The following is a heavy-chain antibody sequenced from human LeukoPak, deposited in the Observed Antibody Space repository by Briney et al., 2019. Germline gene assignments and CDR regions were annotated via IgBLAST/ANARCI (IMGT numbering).Heavy chain of an antibody. J-gene: IGHJ4*02. CDR1: GFTFNSYT. D-gene: IGHD3-3*01. CDR2: IRSNSRGI. CDR3: ARTTTIFGVVIAYFDY. V-gene: IGHV3-48*04. Sequence: GGSLRLSCAASGFTFNSYTMNWVRQAPGKGLESVSSIRSNSRGINYADSVKGRFTISRDNAKNSLYLQMNSLRAEDTAVYYCARTTTIFGVVIAYFDYWGQGTLVTVSS.